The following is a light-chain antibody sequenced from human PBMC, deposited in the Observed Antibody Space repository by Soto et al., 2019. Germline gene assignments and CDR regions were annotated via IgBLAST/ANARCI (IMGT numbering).Light chain of an antibody. Sequence: QSVLTQPRSVSGSPGQSVTICCTGTSGDVGSYNDVSWYQHHPGKVPKLMIYDVSERPSGVPDRFTGSKSGNTTSLTISGLQAEDEANYYCCAYADTFYVFGTGTKGTVL. V-gene: IGLV2-11*01. CDR1: SGDVGSYND. CDR3: CAYADTFYV. CDR2: DVS. J-gene: IGLJ1*01.